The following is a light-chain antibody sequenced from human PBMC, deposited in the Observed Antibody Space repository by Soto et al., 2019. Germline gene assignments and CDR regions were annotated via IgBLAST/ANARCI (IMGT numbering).Light chain of an antibody. J-gene: IGLJ2*01. V-gene: IGLV2-14*03. CDR1: STDVGGHYY. Sequence: QSVLTQPASVSGSPGQSITISCTCTSTDVGGHYYVSWYQQHPGKAPKLIIYDVTDRPSGVSHRFSGSKSGNTASLTISGLQAEDEADYYCTSYTSTNSNVAVGGGTKLTVL. CDR2: DVT. CDR3: TSYTSTNSNVA.